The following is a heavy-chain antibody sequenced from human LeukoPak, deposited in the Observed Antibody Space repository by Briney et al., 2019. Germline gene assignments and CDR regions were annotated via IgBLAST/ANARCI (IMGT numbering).Heavy chain of an antibody. V-gene: IGHV3-23*01. CDR1: GFTFSSYA. Sequence: GGSLRLSCAASGFTFSSYAMSWVRQAPGKGLEWVSAISGSGGSTYYADSVKGRFTISGDNSKNTLYLQMNSLRAEDTAVCYCAKVVIGELGAYYFDYWGQGTLVTVSS. D-gene: IGHD3-10*01. J-gene: IGHJ4*02. CDR3: AKVVIGELGAYYFDY. CDR2: ISGSGGST.